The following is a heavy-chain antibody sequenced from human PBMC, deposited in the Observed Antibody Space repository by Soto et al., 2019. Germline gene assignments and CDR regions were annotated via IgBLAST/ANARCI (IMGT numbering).Heavy chain of an antibody. D-gene: IGHD6-6*01. Sequence: SQTLSLTCAISGDSVSSNSAAWNWIRQSPSRGLEWLGRTYYRSKWYNDYAVSVKSRITINPDTSKNQFSLKLSSVTAADTAVYYCARRIAARLNWFDPWGQGTLVTVSS. CDR1: GDSVSSNSAA. J-gene: IGHJ5*02. V-gene: IGHV6-1*01. CDR3: ARRIAARLNWFDP. CDR2: TYYRSKWYN.